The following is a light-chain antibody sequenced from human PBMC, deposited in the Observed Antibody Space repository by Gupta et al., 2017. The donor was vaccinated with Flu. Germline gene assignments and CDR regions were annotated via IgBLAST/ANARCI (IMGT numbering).Light chain of an antibody. V-gene: IGKV2-30*01. CDR3: MQRTPWTFT. CDR2: TIS. J-gene: IGKJ2*01. CDR1: RSLVVSDGNFS. Sequence: ISSRSSRSLVVSDGNFSLNWYHQRPGHSPMSLINTISERDSGAPDSVSGSGSGIDFTLKISQVEADDAGYYYRMQRTPWTFTFGQGTKVEIK.